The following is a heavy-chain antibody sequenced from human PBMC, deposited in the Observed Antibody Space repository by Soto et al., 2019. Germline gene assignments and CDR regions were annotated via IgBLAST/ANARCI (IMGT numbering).Heavy chain of an antibody. CDR2: INSHGSST. Sequence: RLSCAASGFIFRNFWMHWVRQAPGKGLVWVSRINSHGSSTSYADSVKGRFTISRDNAKNTLYLQMNSLRAEDTAIYYCAGDWMGYCSGGRCYPSNWFDPWGQGTLVTVSS. CDR1: GFIFRNFW. J-gene: IGHJ5*02. D-gene: IGHD2-15*01. CDR3: AGDWMGYCSGGRCYPSNWFDP. V-gene: IGHV3-74*01.